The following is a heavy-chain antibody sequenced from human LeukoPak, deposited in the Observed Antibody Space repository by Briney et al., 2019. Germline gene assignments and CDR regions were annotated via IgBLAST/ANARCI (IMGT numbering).Heavy chain of an antibody. Sequence: PSETLSLTCTVSGGSISSYYWSWIRQPPGKGLEWIGYIYYSGSTNYNPSLKSRVTISVDTSKNQFSLKLSSVTAADTAVYYCAREGYCTNGECYRGNFDYWGQGTLVTVSS. CDR1: GGSISSYY. CDR2: IYYSGST. V-gene: IGHV4-59*12. CDR3: AREGYCTNGECYRGNFDY. D-gene: IGHD2-8*01. J-gene: IGHJ4*02.